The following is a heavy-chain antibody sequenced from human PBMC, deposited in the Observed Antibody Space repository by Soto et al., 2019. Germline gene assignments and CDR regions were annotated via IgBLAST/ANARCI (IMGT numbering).Heavy chain of an antibody. D-gene: IGHD2-15*01. J-gene: IGHJ4*02. CDR1: GGTFSSYT. CDR3: ARSRQGYCSGGSCPYTD. CDR2: IIPILGIA. V-gene: IGHV1-69*02. Sequence: GASVKVSCKASGGTFSSYTISWVRQAPGQGLEWMGRIIPILGIANYAQKFQGRVTITADKSTSTAYMELSSLRSEDTAVYYCARSRQGYCSGGSCPYTDWGQGTLVTVSS.